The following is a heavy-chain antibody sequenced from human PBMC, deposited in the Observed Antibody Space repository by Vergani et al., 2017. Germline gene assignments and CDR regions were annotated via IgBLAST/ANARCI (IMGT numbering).Heavy chain of an antibody. CDR2: INPNSGGT. V-gene: IGHV1-2*06. Sequence: QVQLVQSGAEVKKPGASVKVSCKASGYTFTGYYMNWVRQAPGQGLEWMGRINPNSGGTNYAQKFQGRVTMTRDTSISTAYMELSRLRSDDTAVYYCARAQPLRFLGWLFPNDYWGQGTLVTVSS. CDR1: GYTFTGYY. CDR3: ARAQPLRFLGWLFPNDY. J-gene: IGHJ4*02. D-gene: IGHD3-3*01.